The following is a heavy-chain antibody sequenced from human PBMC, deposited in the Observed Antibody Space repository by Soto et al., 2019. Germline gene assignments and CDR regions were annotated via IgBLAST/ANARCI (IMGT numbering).Heavy chain of an antibody. CDR2: ISYDGSNK. J-gene: IGHJ6*02. V-gene: IGHV3-30-3*02. CDR3: EKDEYGMDV. Sequence: QVQLVESGGGVVQPGRSLRLSCAASGFTFSNYAMHWVRQAPGKGLEWVSVISYDGSNKYYADSEKGRFTISRDNSNNTLYLQMNSLRAEDTAVYYCEKDEYGMDVWGQGTTVTVSS. CDR1: GFTFSNYA.